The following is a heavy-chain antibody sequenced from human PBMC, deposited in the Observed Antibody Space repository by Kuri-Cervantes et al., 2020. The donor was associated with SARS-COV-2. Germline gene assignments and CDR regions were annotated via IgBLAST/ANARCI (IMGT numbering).Heavy chain of an antibody. CDR1: GLTFRSYS. D-gene: IGHD6-13*01. CDR2: ITSDSRYI. J-gene: IGHJ5*02. V-gene: IGHV3-21*01. CDR3: ARDQGKQQRGWA. Sequence: GESLKISCAASGLTFRSYSMNWVRQSPGKGLEWVASITSDSRYIYYAGSVKGRFTISRDNAKNSLYLEMNSLRAEDTAVYYCARDQGKQQRGWAWGQGTLVTVSS.